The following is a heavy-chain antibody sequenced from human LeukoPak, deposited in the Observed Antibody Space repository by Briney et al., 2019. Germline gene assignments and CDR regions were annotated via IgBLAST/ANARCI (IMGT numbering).Heavy chain of an antibody. CDR2: IKQDGSEK. CDR1: GFTFSSYW. J-gene: IGHJ5*02. Sequence: GGSLRLSCAASGFTFSSYWMSWVRQAPGKGLEWVASIKQDGSEKYHVDSVKGRFTISRDNAKNSLYLQMNSLRAEDTALYYCARAPGEGWFDPWGQGTLVTVSS. V-gene: IGHV3-7*01. CDR3: ARAPGEGWFDP. D-gene: IGHD4-17*01.